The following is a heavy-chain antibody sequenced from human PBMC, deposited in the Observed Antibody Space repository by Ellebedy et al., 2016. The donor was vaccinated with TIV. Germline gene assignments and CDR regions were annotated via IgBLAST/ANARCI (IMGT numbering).Heavy chain of an antibody. Sequence: MPSETLSLTCAVYGGSFSGYYWSWIRQPPGKGLEWIGEINHSGSTNYNPSLKSRVTVSVDTSKNQFSLKLSSVTAADTAVYYCARDRTHYCSGGSCYSGGTLYGMDVWGQGTTVTVSS. CDR1: GGSFSGYY. J-gene: IGHJ6*02. CDR2: INHSGST. V-gene: IGHV4-34*01. D-gene: IGHD2-15*01. CDR3: ARDRTHYCSGGSCYSGGTLYGMDV.